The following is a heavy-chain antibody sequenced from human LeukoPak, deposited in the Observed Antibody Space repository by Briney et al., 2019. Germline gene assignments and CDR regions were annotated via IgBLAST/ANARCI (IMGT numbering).Heavy chain of an antibody. V-gene: IGHV4-30-4*01. CDR3: ARFPVTKRRYFDY. Sequence: SQTLSLTCTVSGGSISSGDYYWSWIRQPPGKCLEWIGYIYYSGSTYYNPSLKSRVTISVDTSKNQFSLKLSSVTAADTAVYYCARFPVTKRRYFDYWGQGTLVTVSS. D-gene: IGHD4-17*01. J-gene: IGHJ4*02. CDR1: GGSISSGDYY. CDR2: IYYSGST.